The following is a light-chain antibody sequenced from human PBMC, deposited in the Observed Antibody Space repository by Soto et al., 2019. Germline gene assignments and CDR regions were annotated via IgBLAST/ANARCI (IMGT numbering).Light chain of an antibody. J-gene: IGKJ2*03. CDR2: DAS. CDR1: QSISSW. Sequence: DIQMTQSPSTLSASVGDRVTITCRASQSISSWLAWYQQKPGKAPKLLIYDASSLESVVPSRFRGSGSGTEFTLTISSLQPDDFATYSCQQYNSYSYGFGQGTQLEIK. CDR3: QQYNSYSYG. V-gene: IGKV1-5*01.